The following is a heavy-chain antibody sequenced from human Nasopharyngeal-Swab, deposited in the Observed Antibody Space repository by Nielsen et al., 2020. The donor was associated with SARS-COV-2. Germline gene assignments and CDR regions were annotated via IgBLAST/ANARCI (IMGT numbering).Heavy chain of an antibody. J-gene: IGHJ4*02. D-gene: IGHD3-22*01. Sequence: GSLRLSCAVSGGSISSSNWWSWVRQPPGKGLEWIGEIYHSGSTNYNPSLKSRVTISVDKSKNQFSLKLSSVTAADTAVYYCARVGRYYYDSSGYYDYWGQGTLVTVSS. CDR3: ARVGRYYYDSSGYYDY. CDR2: IYHSGST. CDR1: GGSISSSNW. V-gene: IGHV4-4*02.